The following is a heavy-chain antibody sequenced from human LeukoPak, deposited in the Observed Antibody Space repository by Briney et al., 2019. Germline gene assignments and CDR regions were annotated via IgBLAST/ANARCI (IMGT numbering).Heavy chain of an antibody. Sequence: GGSLRLSYAGSGFTFSSYSMNWVRPAPGKGLEWVSFISSGSNDIYYADSVKGRFTISRDDAKNSLYLEMNSLRAEDTAVYYCARSIGAAYFDNWGQGTLVTVSS. V-gene: IGHV3-21*01. CDR2: ISSGSNDI. CDR1: GFTFSSYS. CDR3: ARSIGAAYFDN. J-gene: IGHJ4*02. D-gene: IGHD6-13*01.